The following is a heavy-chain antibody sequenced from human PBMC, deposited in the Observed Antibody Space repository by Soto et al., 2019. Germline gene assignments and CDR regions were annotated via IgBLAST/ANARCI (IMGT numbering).Heavy chain of an antibody. CDR2: IKQDGSER. Sequence: EVQLVESGGGLVQPGGSLRLSCAASGFTLSVYWMNWVRQAPGKGLEWVANIKQDGSERNYVDSVKGRFTISRDNAKNSLYLQMNSLGADDTAGYYCLITTSAFGICGQGTLVTVSS. CDR1: GFTLSVYW. CDR3: LITTSAFGI. J-gene: IGHJ3*02. V-gene: IGHV3-7*01. D-gene: IGHD1-20*01.